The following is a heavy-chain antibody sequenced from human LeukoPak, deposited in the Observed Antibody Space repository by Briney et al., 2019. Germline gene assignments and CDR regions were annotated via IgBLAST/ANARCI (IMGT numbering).Heavy chain of an antibody. Sequence: GRSPRLSCTASGFTFGDYAMSWVRQAPGKGLEWVGFIRSKAYGGTTEYAASVKGRFTISRDDSKSIAYLQMNSLKTEDTAVYYCTRKSYSQGFDYWGQGTLVTVSS. D-gene: IGHD6-13*01. CDR2: IRSKAYGGTT. J-gene: IGHJ4*02. CDR3: TRKSYSQGFDY. V-gene: IGHV3-49*04. CDR1: GFTFGDYA.